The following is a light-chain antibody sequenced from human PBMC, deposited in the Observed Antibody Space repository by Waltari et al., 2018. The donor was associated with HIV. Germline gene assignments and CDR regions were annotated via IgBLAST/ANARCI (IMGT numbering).Light chain of an antibody. CDR1: QSLLYSSNNKNY. V-gene: IGKV4-1*01. CDR2: WAS. Sequence: DIVVTRSPDSLAVSLGGRAAMNCKSTQSLLYSSNNKNYLAWYQKKPGQPPKLLIYWASTRASGVPARFSGSGSGTNFTLTINGLQAEDVAIYYCQQFYTTTWSFGPGTRVEI. CDR3: QQFYTTTWS. J-gene: IGKJ1*01.